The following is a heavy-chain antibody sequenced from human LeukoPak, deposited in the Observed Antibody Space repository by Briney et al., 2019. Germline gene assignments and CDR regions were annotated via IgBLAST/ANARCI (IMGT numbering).Heavy chain of an antibody. V-gene: IGHV1-8*01. CDR3: ARARSGAVAFYYYYGMDV. J-gene: IGHJ6*02. D-gene: IGHD6-19*01. CDR2: MNPNSGNT. CDR1: GCTFTSYD. Sequence: ASVKVSCTASGCTFTSYDINWVRQATGQGLEWMGWMNPNSGNTGYAQKFQGRVTMTRNTSISTAYMELSSLRSEDTAVYYCARARSGAVAFYYYYGMDVWGQGTTVTVSS.